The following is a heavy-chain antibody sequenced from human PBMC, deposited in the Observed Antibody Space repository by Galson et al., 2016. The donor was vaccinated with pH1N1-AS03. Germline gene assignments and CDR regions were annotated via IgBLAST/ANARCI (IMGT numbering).Heavy chain of an antibody. J-gene: IGHJ4*02. CDR1: GFTFSNYA. CDR3: AREIHFSGPLDY. V-gene: IGHV3-23*01. Sequence: SLRLSCAASGFTFSNYAMGWVRQAPGKGLEWVSALSNSAASTYYADSVKGRFTISRDNSKNTLYLQMNSLRAEDTAIYYGAREIHFSGPLDYWGQGTLVTVSS. CDR2: LSNSAAST. D-gene: IGHD6-19*01.